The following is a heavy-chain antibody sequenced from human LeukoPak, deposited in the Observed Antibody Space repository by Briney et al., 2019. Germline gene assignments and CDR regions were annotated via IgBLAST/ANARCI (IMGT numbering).Heavy chain of an antibody. CDR2: INPPSGGT. CDR3: ARGDFYSGSFLDY. Sequence: ASVKVSCKASGYTFTGYYMHWVRQAPGQGLEWMRWINPPSGGTNSAQKFQGRVTMTRDTSITTAYLELSRLTSDDTAVYYCARGDFYSGSFLDYWGQGTLVTVSS. D-gene: IGHD3-10*01. CDR1: GYTFTGYY. V-gene: IGHV1-2*02. J-gene: IGHJ4*02.